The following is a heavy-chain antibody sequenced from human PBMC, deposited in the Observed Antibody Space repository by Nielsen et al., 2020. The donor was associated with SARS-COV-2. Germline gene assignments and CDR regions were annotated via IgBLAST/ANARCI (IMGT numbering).Heavy chain of an antibody. D-gene: IGHD4-17*01. V-gene: IGHV4-61*08. J-gene: IGHJ3*02. CDR3: ARDYFGDYLDAFDI. Sequence: SETLSLTCTVSGGSISSGGYYWSWVRQPPGKGLEWIGFITDSGSTNYSPSLKSRVSISVDTSQNQFSLRLTSVTPSDTAVYYCARDYFGDYLDAFDIWGQGTMVTVSS. CDR1: GGSISSGGYY. CDR2: ITDSGST.